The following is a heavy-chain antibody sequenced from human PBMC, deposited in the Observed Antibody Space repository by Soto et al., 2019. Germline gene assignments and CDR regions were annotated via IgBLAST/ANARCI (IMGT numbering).Heavy chain of an antibody. CDR3: ARERNMYGMDV. J-gene: IGHJ6*02. D-gene: IGHD1-1*01. V-gene: IGHV1-8*01. CDR1: GYTFTSYD. Sequence: QVQLVQSGAEVKKPGASVKVSCKASGYTFTSYDINWVRQATGQGLEWMGWMNPNSGNTVYAQKFQDGVNMTRNTSISTAYMELSSLRSEDTAVYYCARERNMYGMDVWGQGTTVTVSS. CDR2: MNPNSGNT.